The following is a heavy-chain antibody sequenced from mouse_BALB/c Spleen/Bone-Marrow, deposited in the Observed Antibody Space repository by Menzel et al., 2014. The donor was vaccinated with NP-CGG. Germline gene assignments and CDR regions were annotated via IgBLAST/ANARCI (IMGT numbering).Heavy chain of an antibody. CDR1: GFTFSDYG. D-gene: IGHD2-3*01. J-gene: IGHJ1*01. V-gene: IGHV5-15*02. Sequence: EVQRVESGGGLVQPGGSRKLSCAASGFTFSDYGMAWVRQAPGKGPEWVAFISNLAYRIYYADTVTGRFNISRENAKNPLYLEISSLRSEDSDMYYCARAGYDGYPWYFDVWGAGTTVTVSS. CDR2: ISNLAYRI. CDR3: ARAGYDGYPWYFDV.